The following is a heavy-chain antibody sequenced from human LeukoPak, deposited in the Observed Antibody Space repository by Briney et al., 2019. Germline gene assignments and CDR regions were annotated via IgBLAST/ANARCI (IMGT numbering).Heavy chain of an antibody. J-gene: IGHJ3*02. Sequence: GGSLRLSCAASGFTFSSYSMNWVRQAPGKGLEWVSSISSSSSYIYYADSVKGRFTISRDNAKNSLYLQMNSLRAEDTAVYYCARDREYYYDTSGLANDAFDIWGLGTMVTVSS. CDR2: ISSSSSYI. V-gene: IGHV3-21*01. CDR3: ARDREYYYDTSGLANDAFDI. CDR1: GFTFSSYS. D-gene: IGHD3-22*01.